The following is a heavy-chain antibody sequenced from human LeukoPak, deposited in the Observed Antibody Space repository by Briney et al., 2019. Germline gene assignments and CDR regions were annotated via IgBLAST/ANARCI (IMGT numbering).Heavy chain of an antibody. V-gene: IGHV3-33*06. CDR1: GFTFSSYG. CDR2: IWYDGSNK. CDR3: AKDQEYSSGSPSPFDY. D-gene: IGHD6-19*01. Sequence: GGSLRLSCAAYGFTFSSYGMHWVRQAPGKGLEWVAVIWYDGSNKYYADSVKGRFTISRDNSKNTLYLQMNSLRAEDTAVYYCAKDQEYSSGSPSPFDYWGQGTLVTVSS. J-gene: IGHJ4*02.